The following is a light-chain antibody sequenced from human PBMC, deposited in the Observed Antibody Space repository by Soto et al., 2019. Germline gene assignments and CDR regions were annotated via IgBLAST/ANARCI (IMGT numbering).Light chain of an antibody. V-gene: IGKV3D-11*02. CDR3: QQFANSHLI. Sequence: EVVLTQSPATLSLSSGERATLSCRASQSVNSHLAWYQQRPGQAPRLLIYGASNRVTGIPDRFSGSGSGTDFTLTISSLEPEDSAVYYCQQFANSHLIFGAGTKVDI. CDR1: QSVNSH. CDR2: GAS. J-gene: IGKJ4*01.